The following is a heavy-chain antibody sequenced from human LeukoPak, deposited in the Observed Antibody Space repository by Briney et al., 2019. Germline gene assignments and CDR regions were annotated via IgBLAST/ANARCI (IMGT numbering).Heavy chain of an antibody. Sequence: ASVKVSCKASGYTFSSYAMHWVRQAPGQRLEWMGCINAGNGNTKYSQKFQGRVTISRDTSASTAYMELSSLRSEDTAVYYCARVYDILTGYYGGWFDPWGQGTLVTVSS. CDR3: ARVYDILTGYYGGWFDP. CDR2: INAGNGNT. D-gene: IGHD3-9*01. CDR1: GYTFSSYA. V-gene: IGHV1-3*01. J-gene: IGHJ5*02.